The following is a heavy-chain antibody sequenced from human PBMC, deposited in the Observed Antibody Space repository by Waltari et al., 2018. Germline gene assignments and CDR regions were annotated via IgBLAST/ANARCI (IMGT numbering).Heavy chain of an antibody. CDR2: IYYSGST. CDR1: GGSISSYY. J-gene: IGHJ4*02. CDR3: ARGRAGVVIVY. V-gene: IGHV4-59*01. D-gene: IGHD3-16*02. Sequence: QVQLQESGPGLVKPSETLSLTCTVSGGSISSYYWNWIRQPPGKGLEWIGYIYYSGSTNYNPSLKSRVTISVDTSKNQFSLKLSSVTAADTAVYYCARGRAGVVIVYWGQGTLVTVSS.